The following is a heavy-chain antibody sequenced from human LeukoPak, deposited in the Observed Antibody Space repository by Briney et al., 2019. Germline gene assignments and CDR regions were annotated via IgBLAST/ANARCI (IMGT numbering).Heavy chain of an antibody. CDR3: AKEASELGTFKDAFDI. Sequence: GASLRLSCAASGFTFSSYALSWVRQAPGKGLEWVSAISGSGGSTYYADSVKGRFTISRDNSKNTLYLRMNSLRAEDTAVYYCAKEASELGTFKDAFDIWGQGTMVTVSS. V-gene: IGHV3-23*01. J-gene: IGHJ3*02. CDR2: ISGSGGST. D-gene: IGHD7-27*01. CDR1: GFTFSSYA.